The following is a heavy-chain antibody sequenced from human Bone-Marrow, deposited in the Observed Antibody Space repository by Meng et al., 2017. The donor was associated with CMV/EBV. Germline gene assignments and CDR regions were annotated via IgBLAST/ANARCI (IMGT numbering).Heavy chain of an antibody. CDR1: GFTFSSYS. V-gene: IGHV3-21*01. CDR2: ISSSSSYI. J-gene: IGHJ4*02. Sequence: GESLKISCAASGFTFSSYSMNWVRQAPGKGLEWVSSISSSSSYIYYADSVKGRFTISRDNAKNSLYLQMNSLRAEDTAVYYCARFKSAFDYWGQGTLVTFSS. D-gene: IGHD6-25*01. CDR3: ARFKSAFDY.